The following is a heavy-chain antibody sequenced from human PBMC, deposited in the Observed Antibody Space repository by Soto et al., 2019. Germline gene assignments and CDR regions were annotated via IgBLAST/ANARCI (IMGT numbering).Heavy chain of an antibody. CDR1: GYSFTNND. D-gene: IGHD3-16*01. V-gene: IGHV1-8*01. CDR3: ARMATFGSLNCFDP. Sequence: GASVKVSCKASGYSFTNNDVSWVRQATGQGLEWMGWMNPGSGDTGYAQKFQGRVTMTRDISIATAYMELSSLRSDDTAIYYCARMATFGSLNCFDPWGKETLVTVP. CDR2: MNPGSGDT. J-gene: IGHJ5*02.